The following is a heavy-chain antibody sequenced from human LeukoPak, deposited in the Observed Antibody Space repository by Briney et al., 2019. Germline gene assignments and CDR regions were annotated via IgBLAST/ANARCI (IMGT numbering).Heavy chain of an antibody. CDR3: ARVGSIAAAGTPDY. Sequence: GGSLRLSCAASGFTFSSYGMHGVGQAPGEGLEGVAVIWYDGSNKYYADSVKGRFTTSRDNAKNSLYLQMNSLRAEDTAVYYCARVGSIAAAGTPDYWGQGTLVTVSS. J-gene: IGHJ4*02. CDR2: IWYDGSNK. V-gene: IGHV3-33*01. CDR1: GFTFSSYG. D-gene: IGHD6-13*01.